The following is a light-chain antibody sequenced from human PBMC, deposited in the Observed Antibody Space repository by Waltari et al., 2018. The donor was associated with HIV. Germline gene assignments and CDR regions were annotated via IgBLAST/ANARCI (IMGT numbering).Light chain of an antibody. V-gene: IGKV2-28*01. CDR2: FGS. J-gene: IGKJ2*01. Sequence: DIVMPQSPLSLSVTPGEPAYISCRSSQSLVYSNGYNYLDWYLQKPGQSPQILFYFGSHRASGVPDRFTGSGSGTDFTLKISRVEAEDVGVYYCMQALQTPYTFGQGTKLEIK. CDR3: MQALQTPYT. CDR1: QSLVYSNGYNY.